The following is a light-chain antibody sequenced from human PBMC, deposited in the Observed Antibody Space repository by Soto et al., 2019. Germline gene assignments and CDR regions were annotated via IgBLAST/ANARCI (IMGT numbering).Light chain of an antibody. CDR3: SSYSSGSTLGV. V-gene: IGLV2-14*01. CDR1: SSDIGGYKY. CDR2: EVN. J-gene: IGLJ3*02. Sequence: QSALTQPASVSGSPGQSITISCTGTSSDIGGYKYVSWYQHHPGKVPQLIIYEVNNRPSGVSNRCSGSKSGNTASLTISGLQAEDEAVYYCSSYSSGSTLGVFGGGTKLTVL.